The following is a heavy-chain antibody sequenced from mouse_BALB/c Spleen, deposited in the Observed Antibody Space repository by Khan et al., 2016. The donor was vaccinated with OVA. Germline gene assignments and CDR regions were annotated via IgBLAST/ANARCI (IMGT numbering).Heavy chain of an antibody. CDR1: GYTFTNYW. J-gene: IGHJ2*01. Sequence: QVQLQQSGAELVRPGASVNLSCKASGYTFTNYWINWVKQRPGQGLEWIGNIYPSDSYPNSNQNFKDKATLTVDKSSSTAYMRLSSPTSEDSAVYYCTGGDPGNFDYWGHGTTLTVAS. CDR3: TGGDPGNFDY. CDR2: IYPSDSYP. V-gene: IGHV1-69*02. D-gene: IGHD2-13*01.